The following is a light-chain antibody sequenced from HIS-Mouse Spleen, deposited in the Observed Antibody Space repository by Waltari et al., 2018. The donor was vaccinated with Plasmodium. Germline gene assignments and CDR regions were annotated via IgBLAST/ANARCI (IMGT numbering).Light chain of an antibody. V-gene: IGLV3-10*01. J-gene: IGLJ3*02. CDR3: YSTDSSGNHRV. CDR2: EDS. Sequence: SYELTQPTSVSVSPGQTARIPCSGDALPKKYAYWYQQKSGQAPVLVIYEDSKRPSGIPERFSGSSSGTMATLTISGAQVEEEADYYCYSTDSSGNHRVFGGGTKLTVL. CDR1: ALPKKY.